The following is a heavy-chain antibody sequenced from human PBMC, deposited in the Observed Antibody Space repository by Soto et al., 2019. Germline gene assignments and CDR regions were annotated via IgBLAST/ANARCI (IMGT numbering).Heavy chain of an antibody. V-gene: IGHV3-30*04. Sequence: QVQLVESGGGVVQPGTSLRLSCAASGFTFSSYPFHWVRQAPGKGLEWVAVIGFDGIIKLYADSVKGRFTISRDDSKNKLYLQMISLRDEDTAVYYCARDLFRGTPDYFDYWGHGTLVTVSS. J-gene: IGHJ4*01. CDR2: IGFDGIIK. CDR1: GFTFSSYP. CDR3: ARDLFRGTPDYFDY. D-gene: IGHD3-10*01.